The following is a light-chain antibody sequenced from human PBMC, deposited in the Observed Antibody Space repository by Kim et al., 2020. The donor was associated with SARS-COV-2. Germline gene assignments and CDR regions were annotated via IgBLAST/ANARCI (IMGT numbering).Light chain of an antibody. Sequence: GQSVTSSCTGTSSDIGGYNYVSWYQHHPGKAPKLMISDVTKRPSGVPDRFSGSKSGNTASLTISGLQAEDEADYYCCSYAGSYSWVFGGGTKLTVL. CDR2: DVT. CDR1: SSDIGGYNY. V-gene: IGLV2-11*01. CDR3: CSYAGSYSWV. J-gene: IGLJ3*02.